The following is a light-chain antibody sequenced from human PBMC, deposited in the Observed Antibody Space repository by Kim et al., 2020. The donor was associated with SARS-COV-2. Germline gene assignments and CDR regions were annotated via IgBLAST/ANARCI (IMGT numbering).Light chain of an antibody. J-gene: IGKJ2*01. CDR3: QQYGSSPRT. V-gene: IGKV3-20*01. CDR2: GAS. CDR1: QSVRSNY. Sequence: EIVLTQSPGTLSLSPGERATLSCRASQSVRSNYLAWYQQKPGQAPRLLIYGASSRATGISDRFSGSGSGTDFTLTISRLEPEDFAVYYCQQYGSSPRTFGQGTKLEI.